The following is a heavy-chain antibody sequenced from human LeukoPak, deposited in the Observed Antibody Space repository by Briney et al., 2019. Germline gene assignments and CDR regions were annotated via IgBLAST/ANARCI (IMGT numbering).Heavy chain of an antibody. Sequence: GGSLRLSCAASGFTFSSYAMHWVRQAPGKGLEWVAVISYDGSNKYYADSEKGRFTISRDNPKNTLYLQMNSLRAEDTAVYYCARDSRFDYWGQGTLVTVSS. CDR2: ISYDGSNK. J-gene: IGHJ4*02. CDR1: GFTFSSYA. CDR3: ARDSRFDY. V-gene: IGHV3-30-3*01.